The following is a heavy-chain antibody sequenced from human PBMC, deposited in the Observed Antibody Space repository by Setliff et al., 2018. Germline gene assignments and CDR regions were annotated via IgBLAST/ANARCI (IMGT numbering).Heavy chain of an antibody. CDR2: TSYDGINK. CDR3: ARNFRGGLLAATHNYNFWSGVKDV. D-gene: IGHD3-3*01. Sequence: SGGSLRLSCAASGFIFSNYAMHWVRQAPGKGLEWVAVTSYDGINKYYADSVKGRFTISRDNSKNTLYLQMNTLRTEDTAVYYCARNFRGGLLAATHNYNFWSGVKDVWGKGTTVTVSS. V-gene: IGHV3-30*01. J-gene: IGHJ6*04. CDR1: GFIFSNYA.